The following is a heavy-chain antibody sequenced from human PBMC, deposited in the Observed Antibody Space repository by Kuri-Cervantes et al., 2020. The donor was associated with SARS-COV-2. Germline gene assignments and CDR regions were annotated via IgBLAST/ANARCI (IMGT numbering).Heavy chain of an antibody. V-gene: IGHV1-8*03. Sequence: ASVKVSCKASGYTFTSYDINWVRRATGQGLEWMGWMNPNSGNTGYAQKFQGRVTITRNTSISTAYMELSSLRSEDTAVYYCARGDVRHQMPIYYYYMDVWGKGTTVTVSS. D-gene: IGHD2-2*01. CDR2: MNPNSGNT. J-gene: IGHJ6*03. CDR1: GYTFTSYD. CDR3: ARGDVRHQMPIYYYYMDV.